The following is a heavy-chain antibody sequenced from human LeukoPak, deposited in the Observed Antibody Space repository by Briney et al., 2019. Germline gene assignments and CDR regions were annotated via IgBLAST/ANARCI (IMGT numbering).Heavy chain of an antibody. CDR2: INPNSGGT. D-gene: IGHD2-2*01. CDR3: ARGGWEPAAKNYYYYMDV. CDR1: GYTFTGYD. V-gene: IGHV1-2*02. J-gene: IGHJ6*03. Sequence: GASVKVSCKASGYTFTGYDMHWVRQAPGQGLEWMGWINPNSGGTNYAQKFQGRVTMTRDTSISTAYMELSRLRSDDTAVYYCARGGWEPAAKNYYYYMDVWGKGTTVTVSS.